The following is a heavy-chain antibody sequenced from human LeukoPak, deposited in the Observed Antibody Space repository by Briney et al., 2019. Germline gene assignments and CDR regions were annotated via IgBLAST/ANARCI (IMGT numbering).Heavy chain of an antibody. V-gene: IGHV5-51*01. Sequence: GESLKISCKGSGYSFTNYWIGWVRQMPGKGLEWMGIIYPGDSDTRYSPSFQGQVTISADKSISTAYLQWSSLKASDTAMYYCAGQSGSGSYYLNWFDPWGQGTLVTVSS. CDR1: GYSFTNYW. D-gene: IGHD3-10*01. J-gene: IGHJ5*02. CDR3: AGQSGSGSYYLNWFDP. CDR2: IYPGDSDT.